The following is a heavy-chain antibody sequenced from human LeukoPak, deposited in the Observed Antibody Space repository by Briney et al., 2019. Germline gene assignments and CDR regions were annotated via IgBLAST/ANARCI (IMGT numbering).Heavy chain of an antibody. V-gene: IGHV6-1*01. CDR1: GDSVSSNSAA. Sequence: PSQTLSLTCAISGDSVSSNSAAWNWIRQSPSRGLEWLGRTYFRSRWYNDYAVFMKGRITISPDTSKNQFSLQLNSLTPEDTAVYYCARAQGSGWTFASWGQGTLVTVSS. CDR3: ARAQGSGWTFAS. CDR2: TYFRSRWYN. D-gene: IGHD6-19*01. J-gene: IGHJ4*02.